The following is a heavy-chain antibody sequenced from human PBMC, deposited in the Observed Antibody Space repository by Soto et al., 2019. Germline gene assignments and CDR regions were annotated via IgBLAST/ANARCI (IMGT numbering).Heavy chain of an antibody. Sequence: SETLSLTCTVSGGSISSYYWSWIRQPPGKGLEWIGYIYYSGSTNYNPSLKSRVTISVDTSKNQLSLKLSSVTAADTAVYYCARHGPMTTIDPWGQGTLVTVSS. J-gene: IGHJ5*02. CDR1: GGSISSYY. CDR3: ARHGPMTTIDP. D-gene: IGHD4-4*01. V-gene: IGHV4-59*08. CDR2: IYYSGST.